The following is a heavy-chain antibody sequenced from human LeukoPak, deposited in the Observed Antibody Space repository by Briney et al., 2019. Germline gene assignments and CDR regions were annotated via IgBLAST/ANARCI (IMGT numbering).Heavy chain of an antibody. J-gene: IGHJ6*02. D-gene: IGHD3-22*01. Sequence: PSETLSLTCTVSGGSISSYYWSWIRQPPGKGLEWIGEINHSGSTNYNPSLKSRVTMSVDTSKNQFSLKLSSVTAADTAVYYCASSYYDSSGYYREYYYYGMDVWGQGTTVTVSS. CDR2: INHSGST. V-gene: IGHV4-34*01. CDR3: ASSYYDSSGYYREYYYYGMDV. CDR1: GGSISSYY.